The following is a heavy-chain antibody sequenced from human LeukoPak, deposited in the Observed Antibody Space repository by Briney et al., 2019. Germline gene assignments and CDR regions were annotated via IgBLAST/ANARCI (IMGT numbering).Heavy chain of an antibody. J-gene: IGHJ3*01. Sequence: GGSLRLSCAASGFTFSSYEMNWVRQAPGKGLERVSYISSSGSTIYYADSVKGRFTISIENSKNTLYLQMNSLRTEDTAVYYCAKDRRHSDSSGYYSHDGFDVWGQGTMVTVSS. CDR2: ISSSGSTI. CDR3: AKDRRHSDSSGYYSHDGFDV. CDR1: GFTFSSYE. D-gene: IGHD3-22*01. V-gene: IGHV3-48*03.